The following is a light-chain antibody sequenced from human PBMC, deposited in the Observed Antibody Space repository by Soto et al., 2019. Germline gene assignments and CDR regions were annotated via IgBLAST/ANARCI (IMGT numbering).Light chain of an antibody. V-gene: IGKV3-15*01. J-gene: IGKJ4*01. CDR1: QSVRTN. Sequence: EIVLAQSPATLSVSPGERATLSCRASQSVRTNLAWYQQKPGQAPRLLMYDVSTRATGIPARFSGSGSGTEFTRTISSLQSEDVAVYYCQQYNNWSDTFGGGTKVEIK. CDR3: QQYNNWSDT. CDR2: DVS.